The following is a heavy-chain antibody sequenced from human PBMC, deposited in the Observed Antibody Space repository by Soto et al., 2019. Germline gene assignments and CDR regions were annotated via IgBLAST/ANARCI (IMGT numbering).Heavy chain of an antibody. J-gene: IGHJ3*02. V-gene: IGHV3-15*01. CDR2: IKSKTDGGTT. D-gene: IGHD3-22*01. Sequence: GGSLRLSCAASGFTFSNAWMSWVRQVPGKGLEWVGRIKSKTDGGTTDYAAPVKGRFTISRDDSKNTLYLQMNSLKTEDTAVYYCTTECLPITMIVVAKGAFDIWGQGTIVTVSS. CDR1: GFTFSNAW. CDR3: TTECLPITMIVVAKGAFDI.